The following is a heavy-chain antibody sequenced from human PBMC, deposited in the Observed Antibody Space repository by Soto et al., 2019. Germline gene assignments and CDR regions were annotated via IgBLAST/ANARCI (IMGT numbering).Heavy chain of an antibody. V-gene: IGHV1-46*01. CDR2: INPNGGNT. D-gene: IGHD1-26*01. CDR3: ARGENWFDP. Sequence: ASVKVSCKASGYTFTSYYMHWVRQAPGQGLEWMGIINPNGGNTSYAQKFQGRVTMTRDTSTSTAYMELRSLRSDDTAVFYCARGENWFDPWGQGTLVTVSS. CDR1: GYTFTSYY. J-gene: IGHJ5*02.